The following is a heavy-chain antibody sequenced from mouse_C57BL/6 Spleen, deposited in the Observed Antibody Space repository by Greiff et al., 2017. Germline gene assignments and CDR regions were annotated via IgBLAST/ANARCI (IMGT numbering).Heavy chain of an antibody. CDR1: GYPFTSYW. D-gene: IGHD1-1*01. Sequence: VQLQQPGAELVKPGASVKMSCKASGYPFTSYWITWGKQRPGQGLEWIGEIYPGSGSTNYNEKFKGKATLTVDTSSSTAYVQLSSLTSEDSAVYYCARWYYGSSYVGYFDYWGQGTTLTVSS. CDR3: ARWYYGSSYVGYFDY. CDR2: IYPGSGST. V-gene: IGHV1-55*01. J-gene: IGHJ2*01.